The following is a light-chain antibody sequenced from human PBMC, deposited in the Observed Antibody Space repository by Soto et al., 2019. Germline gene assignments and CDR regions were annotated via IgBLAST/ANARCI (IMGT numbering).Light chain of an antibody. Sequence: EIVLTQSPATLSLSPGERATLSCRASQSVNSNYLAWYQQKPGQAPRLLIYGASSRATGIPDRFSGSGSGTDFTLIISRLEPEDFAVYYCQHCGRSAYTFGEGTTVEIK. V-gene: IGKV3-20*01. J-gene: IGKJ2*01. CDR1: QSVNSNY. CDR3: QHCGRSAYT. CDR2: GAS.